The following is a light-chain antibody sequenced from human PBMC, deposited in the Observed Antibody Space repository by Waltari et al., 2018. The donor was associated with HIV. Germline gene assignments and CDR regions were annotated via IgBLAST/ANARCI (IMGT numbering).Light chain of an antibody. CDR3: SSYTSSSLEI. V-gene: IGLV2-14*03. J-gene: IGLJ2*01. CDR2: EVT. CDR1: SSDVGGYNY. Sequence: QSALTQPASVSGSPGQSITISCTGTSSDVGGYNYVPWYQQHPGKAPKLMIYEVTNRPSGVSNRFSGSKSGNTASLTISGLQVEDEADYYCSSYTSSSLEIFGGGTKLTVL.